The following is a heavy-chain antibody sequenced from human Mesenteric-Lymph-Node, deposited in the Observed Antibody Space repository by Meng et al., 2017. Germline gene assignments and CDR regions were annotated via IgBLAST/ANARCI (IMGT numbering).Heavy chain of an antibody. V-gene: IGHV3-23*01. Sequence: GESLKISCTASGFTFSSYAMNWVRQAPGKGLEWVSAISGSGGSTYYADSVKGRFTISRDNSKNTLYLQMNSLRAEDTAVYYCAKDHGYYDFWSGYYGDVFDIWGQGTMVTVSS. CDR2: ISGSGGST. D-gene: IGHD3-3*01. J-gene: IGHJ3*02. CDR3: AKDHGYYDFWSGYYGDVFDI. CDR1: GFTFSSYA.